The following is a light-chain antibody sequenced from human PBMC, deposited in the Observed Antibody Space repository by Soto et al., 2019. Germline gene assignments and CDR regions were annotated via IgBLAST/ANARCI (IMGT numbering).Light chain of an antibody. J-gene: IGLJ1*01. CDR1: SSDVGAYNY. Sequence: QSVLTQPASVSGSPGQSITISCTGTSSDVGAYNYVSWYQHHPGKAPKLVIFEVSNRPSGVSNRFSGSKSGNRAYLTISGLQADDEADYYCSAYAGSNTFVFGTGTKLTVL. V-gene: IGLV2-14*01. CDR2: EVS. CDR3: SAYAGSNTFV.